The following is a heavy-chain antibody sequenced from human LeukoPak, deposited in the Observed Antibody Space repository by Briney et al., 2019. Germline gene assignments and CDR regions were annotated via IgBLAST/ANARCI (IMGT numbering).Heavy chain of an antibody. Sequence: GSLRLSCAASGFTVSSSYMIWVRQAPGKGLEWVSVIYSGGYTYYADSVKGRFTISRDNSKNTLYLQMNSLRAEDTAVYYCAKPMGDRPDYWGQGTLVTVSS. D-gene: IGHD3-16*01. CDR3: AKPMGDRPDY. CDR2: IYSGGYT. V-gene: IGHV3-53*05. CDR1: GFTVSSSY. J-gene: IGHJ4*02.